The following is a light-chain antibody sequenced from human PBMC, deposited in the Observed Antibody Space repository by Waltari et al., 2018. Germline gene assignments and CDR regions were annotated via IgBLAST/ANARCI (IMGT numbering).Light chain of an antibody. J-gene: IGLJ3*02. CDR2: DVT. V-gene: IGLV2-14*03. CDR1: SSDSVDYDF. CDR3: SSYPRTGTWL. Sequence: SALTQPASVSGSPGQSVTISCTGTSSDSVDYDFVSWYQQHPGKAPKLIIFDVTTRPSGVSNRFSGSKSGSTASLTISGLQAEDEADYFCSSYPRTGTWLFGGGTKLTVL.